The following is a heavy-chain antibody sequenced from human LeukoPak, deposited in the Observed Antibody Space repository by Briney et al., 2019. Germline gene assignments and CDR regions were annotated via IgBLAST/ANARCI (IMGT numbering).Heavy chain of an antibody. V-gene: IGHV4-4*07. D-gene: IGHD6-19*01. CDR3: ARKSSGWYFDY. J-gene: IGHJ4*02. CDR2: IYTPGST. CDR1: GGSISSYH. Sequence: SETLSLTCTVSGGSISSYHWSWIRQPAGKGLEWIGHIYTPGSTKYNPSLKSRVTMSVDTSKNQFSLKLSSVTAADTAVYYCARKSSGWYFDYWGQGTLVTVSS.